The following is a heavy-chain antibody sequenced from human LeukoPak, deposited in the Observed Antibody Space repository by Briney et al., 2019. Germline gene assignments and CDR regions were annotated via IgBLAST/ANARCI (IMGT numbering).Heavy chain of an antibody. V-gene: IGHV4-59*01. Sequence: SETLSLTCTVSGGSISSYYWSWIRQPPGKGLEWIGYIYYSGSTNYNPPLKSRDTISVETSKNEFSLKLRSVTAADTAVYYCARVTGYRIEDYFDYWGQGTLVTVSS. CDR1: GGSISSYY. J-gene: IGHJ4*02. D-gene: IGHD6-13*01. CDR3: ARVTGYRIEDYFDY. CDR2: IYYSGST.